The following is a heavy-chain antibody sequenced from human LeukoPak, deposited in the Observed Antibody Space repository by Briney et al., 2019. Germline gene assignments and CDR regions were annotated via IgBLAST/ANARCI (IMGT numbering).Heavy chain of an antibody. Sequence: GGSLRLSCAASGFTFSSDWMHWVRQAPGQGLVWVSRINPAGSSTNYADSVKGRFTISRDDAMNTLYLHLNSLRAENTAVYYCARGVRGSYGTDLWGQGTLVTVSS. CDR3: ARGVRGSYGTDL. V-gene: IGHV3-74*01. CDR2: INPAGSST. J-gene: IGHJ5*02. CDR1: GFTFSSDW. D-gene: IGHD1-26*01.